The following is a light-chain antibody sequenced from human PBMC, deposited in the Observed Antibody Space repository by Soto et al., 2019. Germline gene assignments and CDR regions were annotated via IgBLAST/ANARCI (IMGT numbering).Light chain of an antibody. CDR1: QSISNW. CDR2: RAS. CDR3: QQYSTYSHT. Sequence: DIQMTQSPSTLSASVGDRVTITYRASQSISNWLAWYQQKPGKAPKLLIYRASALESGVPSRFSGSGSGTEFTLTISSLEPDDFATYCCQQYSTYSHTCGQGTKLEI. J-gene: IGKJ2*01. V-gene: IGKV1-5*03.